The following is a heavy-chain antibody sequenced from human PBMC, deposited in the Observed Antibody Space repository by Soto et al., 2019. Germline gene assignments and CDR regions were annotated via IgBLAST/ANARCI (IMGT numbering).Heavy chain of an antibody. V-gene: IGHV3-21*01. CDR3: TIFSSRDSSDRGRSDY. J-gene: IGHJ4*02. CDR2: ISSNSAYI. Sequence: REYLILSSAASGLTFRSFTMNWVRQAPGKGLEWVSTISSNSAYIYYTDALRGRFTISRDNAKNSLHLQMNSLRAEDTAVYYCTIFSSRDSSDRGRSDYRGPGTPGIGS. CDR1: GLTFRSFT. D-gene: IGHD6-13*01.